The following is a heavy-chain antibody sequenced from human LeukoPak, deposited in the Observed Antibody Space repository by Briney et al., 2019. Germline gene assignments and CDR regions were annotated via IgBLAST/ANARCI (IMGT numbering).Heavy chain of an antibody. CDR1: GFIFSNYW. CDR3: ARGYGYTSGSFDY. V-gene: IGHV3-74*01. Sequence: QPGGSLRLSCAASGFIFSNYWMHWVRQAPGKGLVWVSRINSDGIGTSYADSVKGRFTISRDNAKNTLYLQMNSLRAEDTAVFYCARGYGYTSGSFDYWGQGTLVTVSS. D-gene: IGHD6-19*01. CDR2: INSDGIGT. J-gene: IGHJ4*02.